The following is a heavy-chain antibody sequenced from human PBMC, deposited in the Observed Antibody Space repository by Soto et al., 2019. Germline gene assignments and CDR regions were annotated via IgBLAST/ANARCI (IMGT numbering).Heavy chain of an antibody. Sequence: SKTLSLTCSVSGGSINNDDFYWSWLRQTPGKGLQWIGYVYYSGSSDCIPSLKSRLSMSIDKSKNQFTLKLSSVTAADTAIYYCARMSYYYDKWYFDLWGRGTLVTVSS. D-gene: IGHD3-22*01. J-gene: IGHJ2*01. CDR2: VYYSGSS. CDR1: GGSINNDDFY. V-gene: IGHV4-30-4*01. CDR3: ARMSYYYDKWYFDL.